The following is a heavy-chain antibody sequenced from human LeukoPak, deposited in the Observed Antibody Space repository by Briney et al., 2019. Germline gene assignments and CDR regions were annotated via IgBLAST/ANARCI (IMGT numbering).Heavy chain of an antibody. J-gene: IGHJ6*02. CDR2: FYYSAST. Sequence: SGTLSLTCTVSGGSISSSSYYWGWIRQPPGKGLEWIGSFYYSASTYYNPSLKSRVTISVDTSKNQFSLKLSSVTAADTAVYYCFLAPDYYYYGMDVWGQGTTVTVSS. CDR1: GGSISSSSYY. CDR3: FLAPDYYYYGMDV. V-gene: IGHV4-39*01.